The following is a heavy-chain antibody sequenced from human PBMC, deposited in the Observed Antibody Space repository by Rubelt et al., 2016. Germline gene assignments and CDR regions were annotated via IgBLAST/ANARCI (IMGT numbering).Heavy chain of an antibody. Sequence: QVQLQQWGTGLLKPSETLSLTCAVYGGSFSGYYWSWIRPPPGKGLEWIGEIIHSGSTNYNPSLKSRVTISVDTSKNQFSLKLSSLTAADTAAYYCARVHGNGEGDYWGQGTLVTVSS. D-gene: IGHD4-17*01. V-gene: IGHV4-34*12. CDR3: ARVHGNGEGDY. CDR2: IIHSGST. J-gene: IGHJ4*02. CDR1: GGSFSGYY.